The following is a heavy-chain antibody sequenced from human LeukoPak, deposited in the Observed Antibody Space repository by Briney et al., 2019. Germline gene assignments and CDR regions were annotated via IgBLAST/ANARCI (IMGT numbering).Heavy chain of an antibody. J-gene: IGHJ4*02. CDR3: ARDHNWAFDS. D-gene: IGHD1-20*01. CDR1: GFTFSDYS. CDR2: IGLASGFV. V-gene: IGHV3-21*05. Sequence: GGSLRLSCAASGFTFSDYSMNWVRRAPGRSLEWISYIGLASGFVSYADSVKGRFSISSDTARNSVYLQVSSLRAEDTAVYYCARDHNWAFDSWGQGTLVTVSS.